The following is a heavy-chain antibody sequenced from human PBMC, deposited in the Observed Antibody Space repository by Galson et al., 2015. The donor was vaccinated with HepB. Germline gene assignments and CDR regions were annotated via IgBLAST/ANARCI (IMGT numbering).Heavy chain of an antibody. J-gene: IGHJ6*02. CDR2: ISGSGTTT. V-gene: IGHV3-23*01. CDR1: GFTLSSYA. Sequence: SLRLSCAASGFTLSSYAMTWVRQAPAKGLEWVSTISGSGTTTYYADSMKGRFTMSRDNSKNTVCLQMNSLRVEDTALYYCAKGWEAAAGTNGMDVWGQGTTVTVFS. D-gene: IGHD6-13*01. CDR3: AKGWEAAAGTNGMDV.